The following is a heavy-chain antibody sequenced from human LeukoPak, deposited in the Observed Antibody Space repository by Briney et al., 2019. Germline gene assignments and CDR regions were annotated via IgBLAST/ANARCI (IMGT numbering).Heavy chain of an antibody. CDR1: GYTLTSYG. Sequence: GASVKVSCKASGYTLTSYGISWVRQAPGQGLEWMGWISAYNGNTNYAQKLQGRVTMTTDTSTSTAYMELRSLRSDDTAVYYCARASYYYDSSGYYYPSRDFDYWGQGTLVTVSS. J-gene: IGHJ4*02. CDR2: ISAYNGNT. CDR3: ARASYYYDSSGYYYPSRDFDY. V-gene: IGHV1-18*01. D-gene: IGHD3-22*01.